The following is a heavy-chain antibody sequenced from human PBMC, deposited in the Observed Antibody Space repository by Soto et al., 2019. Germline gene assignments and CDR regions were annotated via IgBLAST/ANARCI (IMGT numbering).Heavy chain of an antibody. V-gene: IGHV5-10-1*01. CDR3: ARHSLRGWYAPVDY. CDR1: GYSFTNYW. CDR2: IDPSDSYT. Sequence: GESLKISCNASGYSFTNYWITWVRQMPGKGLEWMGRIDPSDSYTNYSPSFQGHVTISVDKSTSTAYLQWSSLKASDTAMYYCARHSLRGWYAPVDYWGQGTLVTVSS. D-gene: IGHD6-19*01. J-gene: IGHJ4*02.